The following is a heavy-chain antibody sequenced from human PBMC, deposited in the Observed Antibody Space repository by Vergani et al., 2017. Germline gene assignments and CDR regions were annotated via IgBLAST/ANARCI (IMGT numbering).Heavy chain of an antibody. J-gene: IGHJ4*02. V-gene: IGHV5-51*01. D-gene: IGHD3-22*01. Sequence: EVQLVQSGAEVKKPGESLKISCQISGYSFTNYWIGWVRQMPGKGLEWMGIIHPADSDTRYSPSFQGQVTISVDKSISTAYLQRGSLRASDSAMYYCARLYGRDSSGNKYFDYWGQGTLVTVSS. CDR2: IHPADSDT. CDR1: GYSFTNYW. CDR3: ARLYGRDSSGNKYFDY.